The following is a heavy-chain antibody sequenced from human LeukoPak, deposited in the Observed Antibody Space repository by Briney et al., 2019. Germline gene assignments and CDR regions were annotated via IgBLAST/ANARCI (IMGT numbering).Heavy chain of an antibody. CDR1: GGSISSYY. J-gene: IGHJ4*02. CDR2: IYYSGST. CDR3: ARSSVGYDFWSGSFDY. Sequence: SETLSRTCTVSGGSISSYYWSWIRQPPGKGLEWIGYIYYSGSTNYNPSPKSRVTISVDTSKNQFSLKLSSVTAADTAVYYCARSSVGYDFWSGSFDYWGQGTLVTVSS. D-gene: IGHD3-3*01. V-gene: IGHV4-59*01.